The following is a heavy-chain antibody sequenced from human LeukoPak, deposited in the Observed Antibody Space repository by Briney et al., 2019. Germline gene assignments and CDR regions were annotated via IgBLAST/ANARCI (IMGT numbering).Heavy chain of an antibody. J-gene: IGHJ4*02. CDR3: SAELSSGTYGRCCSFAF. Sequence: GWSVRVSCAASGFTFSSYEINWVGQARGKGLDGFSYISCSCSTIYYADSVRGRFTISRDNAKNSLYLQMNSLRARDTAVYYLSAELSSGTYGRCCSFAFWGQGTPVTVSS. CDR1: GFTFSSYE. D-gene: IGHD2/OR15-2a*01. V-gene: IGHV3-48*03. CDR2: ISCSCSTI.